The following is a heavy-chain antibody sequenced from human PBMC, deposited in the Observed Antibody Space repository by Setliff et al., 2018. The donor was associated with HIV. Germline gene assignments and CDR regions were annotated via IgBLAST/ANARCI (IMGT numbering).Heavy chain of an antibody. D-gene: IGHD2-21*02. CDR2: IYTKGNT. J-gene: IGHJ6*03. Sequence: SETLSLTCSVSGASITSHNWSWIRQAAGKGLEWIGRIYTKGNTNYNPSLRSRVTMSVDTSKNQFSLKVTSVTAADTAVYYCTRDLWGDDYYYNNMDVWGKGSTVTVSS. CDR3: TRDLWGDDYYYNNMDV. V-gene: IGHV4-4*07. CDR1: GASITSHN.